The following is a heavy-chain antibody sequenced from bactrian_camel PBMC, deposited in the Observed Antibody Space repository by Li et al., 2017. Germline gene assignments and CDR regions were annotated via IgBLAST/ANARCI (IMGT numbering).Heavy chain of an antibody. CDR1: GQSYSRYD. CDR2: IDNDGST. J-gene: IGHJ7*01. V-gene: IGHV3S53*01. D-gene: IGHD2*01. Sequence: HVQLVESGGGSVQAGGTLRLSCAASGQSYSRYDDWCMAWFRQAPGKERDGVAAIDNDGSTTYADSVKGRFTVSKDNSKNTLYLQMDNLGPEDTAMYYCTADPPPRLGGYCFAPVMRDASVQYWGKGTQVTVS.